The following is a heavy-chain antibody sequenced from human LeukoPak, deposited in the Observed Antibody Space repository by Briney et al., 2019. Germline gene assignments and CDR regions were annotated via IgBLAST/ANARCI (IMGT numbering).Heavy chain of an antibody. D-gene: IGHD3-22*01. V-gene: IGHV3-7*01. CDR2: IKQDGSEK. J-gene: IGHJ5*02. CDR3: AGDLGQYYDTSDNWFDP. CDR1: GFTFSNYW. Sequence: PGGSLRLSCAASGFTFSNYWMSWVRQAPGKGLEWVANIKQDGSEKYYVDSVKGRFTISRDNAKNSLFLQMNSLRAEDTAVYYCAGDLGQYYDTSDNWFDPWGQGTLVTVSS.